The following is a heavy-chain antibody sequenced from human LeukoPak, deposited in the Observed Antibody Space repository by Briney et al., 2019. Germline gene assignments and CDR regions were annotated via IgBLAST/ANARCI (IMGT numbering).Heavy chain of an antibody. D-gene: IGHD3-3*01. Sequence: GGSLRLSCAASGFTFSSYWMSWVRQAPGKGLEWAANIKQDGSEKYYVDSVKGRFTISRDNAKNSLYLQMNSLRAEDTAVYYCARLNDFWSGYYGPYFDYWGQGTLVTVSS. CDR3: ARLNDFWSGYYGPYFDY. J-gene: IGHJ4*02. V-gene: IGHV3-7*01. CDR2: IKQDGSEK. CDR1: GFTFSSYW.